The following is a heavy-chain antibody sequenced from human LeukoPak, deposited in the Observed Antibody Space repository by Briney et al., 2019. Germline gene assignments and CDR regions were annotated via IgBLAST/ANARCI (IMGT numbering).Heavy chain of an antibody. Sequence: PSETLSLTCTVSGVSISSYYWSWIRQPPGKGLDWSGDISYSGNTNSNPSLKSRVTISVDTCKNQFSLKLSSVTAADTAVYYCARGLDYFDSSGYVDYWGQGTLVTVSS. D-gene: IGHD3-22*01. V-gene: IGHV4-59*01. CDR2: ISYSGNT. J-gene: IGHJ4*02. CDR3: ARGLDYFDSSGYVDY. CDR1: GVSISSYY.